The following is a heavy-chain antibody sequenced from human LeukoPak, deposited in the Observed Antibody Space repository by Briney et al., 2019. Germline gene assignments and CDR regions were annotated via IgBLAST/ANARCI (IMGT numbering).Heavy chain of an antibody. CDR3: ARSTGRLAQLDF. D-gene: IGHD6-25*01. Sequence: SETLSLTCTDSGYSISSGYYWGWIRQPPGKGLEWIGSIYHSGSTYYNPSLKSRVTISVDTSKNQFSLKLRSVTAADTAVYYCARSTGRLAQLDFWGQGTLVTVSS. J-gene: IGHJ4*02. V-gene: IGHV4-38-2*02. CDR2: IYHSGST. CDR1: GYSISSGYY.